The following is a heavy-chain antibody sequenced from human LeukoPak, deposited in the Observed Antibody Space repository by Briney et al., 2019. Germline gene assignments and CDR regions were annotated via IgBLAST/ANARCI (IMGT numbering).Heavy chain of an antibody. J-gene: IGHJ4*02. D-gene: IGHD3-22*01. CDR3: ARDFGYDSSGYYYPGSDY. CDR1: GFTFDDYG. V-gene: IGHV3-20*01. CDR2: INWNGGST. Sequence: PGGSLRLSCAASGFTFDDYGMSWVRQAPGKGLEWVSGINWNGGSTGYADSVKGRFTTSRDNAKNSLYLQMNSLRAEDTALYHCARDFGYDSSGYYYPGSDYWGQGTLVTVSS.